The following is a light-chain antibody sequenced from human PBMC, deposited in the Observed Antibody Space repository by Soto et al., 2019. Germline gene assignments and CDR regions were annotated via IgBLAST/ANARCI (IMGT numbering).Light chain of an antibody. J-gene: IGKJ1*01. V-gene: IGKV1-27*01. CDR3: QKYSGAHPT. CDR1: QAIGLY. CDR2: AAT. Sequence: DIQMTQSPSSLSTSVGDRVTITCRASQAIGLYLAWYQQKPGKVPKLLIYAATTLQSGVPSRFSGSGSETDVTLTINRLQPEDVATYDCQKYSGAHPTFGQWTKVEIK.